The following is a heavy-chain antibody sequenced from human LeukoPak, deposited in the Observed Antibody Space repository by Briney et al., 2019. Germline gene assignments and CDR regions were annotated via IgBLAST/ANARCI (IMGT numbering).Heavy chain of an antibody. Sequence: PSETVSLTCTVSGGSISSSSYYWGWIRQPPGKGLEWIGSIYYSGSTYYNPSLKSRVTISVDTSKNQFSLKLSSVTAADTAVYFCARQVVPAAYYSGYYMDVWGKGTTVTVSS. J-gene: IGHJ6*03. V-gene: IGHV4-39*01. D-gene: IGHD2-2*01. CDR3: ARQVVPAAYYSGYYMDV. CDR1: GGSISSSSYY. CDR2: IYYSGST.